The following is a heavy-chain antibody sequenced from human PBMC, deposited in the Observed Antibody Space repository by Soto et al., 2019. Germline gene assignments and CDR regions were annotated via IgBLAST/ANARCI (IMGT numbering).Heavy chain of an antibody. Sequence: SETLSLTCAVYGGSFSGYYWTWIRQPPGTGLEWIGEINPGGSTYYNPSLKSRVTISVDTSKNQFSVRLTSVTAADTAVYYCARGPPIIYPDGSGYYFFDYWGLGTLVTVSS. CDR2: INPGGST. CDR1: GGSFSGYY. J-gene: IGHJ4*02. D-gene: IGHD3-22*01. V-gene: IGHV4-34*01. CDR3: ARGPPIIYPDGSGYYFFDY.